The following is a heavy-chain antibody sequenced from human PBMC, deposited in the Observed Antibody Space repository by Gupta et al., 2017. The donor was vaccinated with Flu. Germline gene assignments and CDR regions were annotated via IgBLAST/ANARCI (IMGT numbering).Heavy chain of an antibody. J-gene: IGHJ4*02. D-gene: IGHD1-1*01. CDR1: GFSLNGYT. CDR3: ARTSTTGWDS. V-gene: IGHV3-21*01. CDR2: ISSSSRYT. Sequence: EVQLVESGGGLVKPGGSLRLSCVASGFSLNGYTMNWVRQAPGKGLEWFSSISSSSRYTYYADSVKGRFTISRDNAKNSLYLQMNSLRVEDTAVYYCARTSTTGWDSWGQGTLVTVSS.